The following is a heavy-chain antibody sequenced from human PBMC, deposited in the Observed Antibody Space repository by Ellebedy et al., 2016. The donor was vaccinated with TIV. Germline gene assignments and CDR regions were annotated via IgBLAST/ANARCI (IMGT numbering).Heavy chain of an antibody. D-gene: IGHD2-2*01. Sequence: ASVKVSCKASGYTFTSYYIHWVRQAPGQGLEWMGIINPSGGSTRYAQKLQGRVTITRDMSTSTAYMELSSLRSEDTAVYYCAAAATANYYYYGLDVWGQGTTVTVSS. CDR1: GYTFTSYY. CDR2: INPSGGST. V-gene: IGHV1-46*01. J-gene: IGHJ6*02. CDR3: AAAATANYYYYGLDV.